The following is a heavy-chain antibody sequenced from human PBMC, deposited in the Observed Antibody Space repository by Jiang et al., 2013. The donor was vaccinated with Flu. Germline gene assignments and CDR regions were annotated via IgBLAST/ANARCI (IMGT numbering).Heavy chain of an antibody. J-gene: IGHJ4*02. D-gene: IGHD2-15*01. CDR2: IYYTGRT. Sequence: GLVKPSETLSLTCTVSGGSISHYYWSWIRQSPGKGLEWIGYIYYTGRTNYNPSLKSRVTTSIDTSKNQFSLNLTSVTAADTAVYYCARANGGYCSGGSCYPFDYWGQGTLVTVSS. CDR1: GGSISHYY. CDR3: ARANGGYCSGGSCYPFDY. V-gene: IGHV4-59*01.